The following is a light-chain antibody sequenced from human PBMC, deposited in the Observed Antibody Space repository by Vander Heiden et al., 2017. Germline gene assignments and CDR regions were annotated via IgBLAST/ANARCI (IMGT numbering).Light chain of an antibody. V-gene: IGKV4-1*01. J-gene: IGKJ1*01. CDR2: WAS. Sequence: DIVMTQSPDSLAVSLGERATINCKSSQSVLYSSNNKNYLAWYQQKPGLPPKLLIYWASTRESGVPDRFSGSGSGTDFTLTISSLQAEDVAVYYCQQDYSTLRTFGQGTRVEMK. CDR1: QSVLYSSNNKNY. CDR3: QQDYSTLRT.